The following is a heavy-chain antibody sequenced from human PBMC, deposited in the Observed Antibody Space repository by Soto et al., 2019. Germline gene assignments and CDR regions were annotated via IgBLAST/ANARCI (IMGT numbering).Heavy chain of an antibody. CDR3: ARSIGYCSGGSCYSFDY. D-gene: IGHD2-15*01. J-gene: IGHJ4*02. Sequence: ASVKVSCKASGGTFSSYAISWVRQAPGQGLEWMGGIIPIFGTANYAQKFQGRVTITADESTSTAYMELSSLRSEDTAVYYCARSIGYCSGGSCYSFDYWGQGTLVTVSS. CDR2: IIPIFGTA. V-gene: IGHV1-69*13. CDR1: GGTFSSYA.